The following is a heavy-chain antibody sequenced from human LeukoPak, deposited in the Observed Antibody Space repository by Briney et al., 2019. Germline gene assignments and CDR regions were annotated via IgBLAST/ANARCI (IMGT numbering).Heavy chain of an antibody. CDR2: INPNSGGT. CDR3: ARDPVGVLFDY. Sequence: GASVKVSCKASGYTFTGYYIHWVRQAPGQGLEWLGWINPNSGGTNYAQKFQGRVTMTRGTSISTAYMELSRLRSDDTAVYYCARDPVGVLFDYWGQGTLVTVSS. J-gene: IGHJ4*02. D-gene: IGHD1-26*01. V-gene: IGHV1-2*02. CDR1: GYTFTGYY.